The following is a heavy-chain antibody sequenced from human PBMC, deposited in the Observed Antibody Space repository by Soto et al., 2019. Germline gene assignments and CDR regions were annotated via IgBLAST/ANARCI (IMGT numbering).Heavy chain of an antibody. Sequence: EVQLVESGGGLVQPGRSLRLSCAASGFTFDDYAMHWVRQAPGKGLEWVSGISWNSGSIGYADSVKGRFTISRDNAKNSLYLQMNSLRAEDTALYYCVAFTVTTSGHYYYYMDVWGKGTTVTVSS. CDR1: GFTFDDYA. V-gene: IGHV3-9*01. CDR2: ISWNSGSI. CDR3: VAFTVTTSGHYYYYMDV. J-gene: IGHJ6*03. D-gene: IGHD4-17*01.